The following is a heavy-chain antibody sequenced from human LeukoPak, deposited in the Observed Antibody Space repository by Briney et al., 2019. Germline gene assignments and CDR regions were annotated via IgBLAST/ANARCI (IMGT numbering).Heavy chain of an antibody. CDR2: IRYDGSNR. CDR3: AKGSKAVLFTRDRYMDV. D-gene: IGHD6-19*01. J-gene: IGHJ6*03. CDR1: GFTFSSYG. V-gene: IGHV3-30*02. Sequence: GGSLRLSCGVSGFTFSSYGMHWVRQAPGKGLEWVAYIRYDGSNRHYADSAKGRFTISRDNSRNTLYLQMNSLRAEDTAVYFCAKGSKAVLFTRDRYMDVWGKGTTVTISS.